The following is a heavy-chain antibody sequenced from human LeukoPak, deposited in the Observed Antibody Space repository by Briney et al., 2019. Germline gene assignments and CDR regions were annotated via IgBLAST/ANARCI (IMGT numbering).Heavy chain of an antibody. V-gene: IGHV4-34*01. Sequence: SETLSLTCAVYGGSFSGHYWSWIRQPPGKGLEWIGEINHSGSTNYNPSLKSRVTISVDTSKNQFSLKLSSVTAADTAVYYCARGLFDFWSGRRPYFDYWGQGTLVTVSS. D-gene: IGHD3-3*01. CDR1: GGSFSGHY. CDR2: INHSGST. J-gene: IGHJ4*02. CDR3: ARGLFDFWSGRRPYFDY.